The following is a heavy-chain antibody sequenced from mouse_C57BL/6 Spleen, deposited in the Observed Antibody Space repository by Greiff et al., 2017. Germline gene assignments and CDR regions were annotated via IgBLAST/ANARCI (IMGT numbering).Heavy chain of an antibody. CDR3: ARVATRDYYAMDY. Sequence: LVESGPELVKPGASVKISCKASGYAFSSSWMNWVKQRPGKGLEWIGRIYPGDGDTNYNGKFKGKATLTAAKSSSTAYMQLSSLTSEDSAVYFCARVATRDYYAMDYWGQGTSVTVSS. J-gene: IGHJ4*01. CDR1: GYAFSSSW. CDR2: IYPGDGDT. V-gene: IGHV1-82*01. D-gene: IGHD1-1*01.